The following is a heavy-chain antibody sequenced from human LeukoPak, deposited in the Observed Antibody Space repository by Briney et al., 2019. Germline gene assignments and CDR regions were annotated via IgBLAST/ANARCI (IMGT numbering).Heavy chain of an antibody. CDR1: GFTFSDYY. CDR3: ARGQAGATPY. V-gene: IGHV3-11*05. J-gene: IGHJ4*02. Sequence: GGSLRLSCAASGFTFSDYYMSWLRQAPGKGLEWVSYISGSSTSTNYADSVKGRFTISRDNAKNSLYLQMNSLRAEDTAVYYCARGQAGATPYWGQGTQVTVSS. CDR2: ISGSSTST. D-gene: IGHD1-26*01.